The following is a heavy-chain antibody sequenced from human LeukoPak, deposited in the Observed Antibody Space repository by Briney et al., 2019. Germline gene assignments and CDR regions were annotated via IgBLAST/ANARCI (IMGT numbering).Heavy chain of an antibody. CDR3: TRGGYCGADNCYSGGDYFDP. D-gene: IGHD2-15*01. CDR2: INRDGSRR. CDR1: GFTFSIYW. J-gene: IGHJ5*02. Sequence: PGGSLRLSCTASGFTFSIYWMHWVRQAPGKGLVWVSRINRDGSRRMYADSVKGRFTISRDNAKNTLYLQMNSLRAEDTATYFCTRGGYCGADNCYSGGDYFDPWGQGTLVTVSS. V-gene: IGHV3-74*03.